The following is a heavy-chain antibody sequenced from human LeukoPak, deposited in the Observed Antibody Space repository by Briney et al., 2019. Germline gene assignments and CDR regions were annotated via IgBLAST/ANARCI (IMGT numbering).Heavy chain of an antibody. CDR1: GFTFDDYG. Sequence: GGSLRLSCAASGFTFDDYGMSWVRQAPGKGLEWVSLIGWDGGSTYYADSVKGRFTISRDNSKNSLYLQMNSLRAEDTALYYCAKDYDYYDSSGLDYWGQGTLVTVSS. CDR3: AKDYDYYDSSGLDY. V-gene: IGHV3-43D*03. CDR2: IGWDGGST. J-gene: IGHJ4*02. D-gene: IGHD3-22*01.